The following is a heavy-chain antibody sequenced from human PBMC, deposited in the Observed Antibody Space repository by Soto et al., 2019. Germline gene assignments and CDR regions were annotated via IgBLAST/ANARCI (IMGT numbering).Heavy chain of an antibody. CDR3: ARDMGCSSTSCYSDY. CDR2: IYTSGST. D-gene: IGHD2-2*01. CDR1: GGSISSYY. J-gene: IGHJ4*02. V-gene: IGHV4-4*07. Sequence: SETLSLTCTGSGGSISSYYWSWIRQPAGKGLEWIGRIYTSGSTNYNPSLKSRVTMSVDTSKNQFSLKLSSVTAADTAVYYCARDMGCSSTSCYSDYWVQGTLVTVSS.